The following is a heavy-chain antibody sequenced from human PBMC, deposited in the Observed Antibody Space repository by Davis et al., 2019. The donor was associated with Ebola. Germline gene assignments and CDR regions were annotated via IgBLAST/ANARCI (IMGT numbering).Heavy chain of an antibody. CDR3: ARDRSRGPDYYYMDV. CDR2: IIPILGIA. J-gene: IGHJ6*03. Sequence: SVKVSCKASGGTFSSYAISWVRQAPGQGLEWMGGIIPILGIANYAQKFQGRVTITADKSTSTAYMELSSLRSEDTAVYYCARDRSRGPDYYYMDVWGKGTTVTVSS. D-gene: IGHD1-26*01. V-gene: IGHV1-69*10. CDR1: GGTFSSYA.